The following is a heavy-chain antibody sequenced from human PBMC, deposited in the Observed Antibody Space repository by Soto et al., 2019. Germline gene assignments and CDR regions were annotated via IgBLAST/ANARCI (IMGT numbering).Heavy chain of an antibody. J-gene: IGHJ6*02. CDR2: ISHSASP. Sequence: SETLSLTCAVSGGSIRSRNWWSWVRPPPGKGLAWSGEISHSASPSYHPPLKRRVTISVDKSKNQSSLKLSSVTAADTAVYYCARDLRSSRAAAGPEPYYYYYGMDVWGQGTTVTVCS. V-gene: IGHV4-4*02. D-gene: IGHD6-13*01. CDR1: GGSIRSRNW. CDR3: ARDLRSSRAAAGPEPYYYYYGMDV.